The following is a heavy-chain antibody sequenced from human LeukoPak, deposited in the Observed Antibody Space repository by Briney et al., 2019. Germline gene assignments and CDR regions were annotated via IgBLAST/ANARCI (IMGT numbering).Heavy chain of an antibody. CDR1: GYSFTSYW. CDR2: IYPGDSDT. CDR3: ARRALGRWLQLGAFDI. D-gene: IGHD5-24*01. J-gene: IGHJ3*02. V-gene: IGHV5-51*01. Sequence: PGESLKISCKGSGYSFTSYWIGWVRQMPGKGLEWMGIIYPGDSDTRYSPSFQGQVTISADKSISTAYLQWSSLKASDTAMYYCARRALGRWLQLGAFDIWGQGTMVTVSS.